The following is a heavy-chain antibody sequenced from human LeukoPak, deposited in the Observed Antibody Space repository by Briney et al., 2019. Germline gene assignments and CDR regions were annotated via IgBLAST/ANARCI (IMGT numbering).Heavy chain of an antibody. CDR3: VGAYDLRF. V-gene: IGHV3-30*03. Sequence: GGSLRLSCAASGFTFSIYAMNWVRQAPGKGLEWVTVISSDGSNEYYADSVKGRFTISRDNAENTLYLQMNSLRAEDTAVYYCVGAYDLRFWGQGALVTASS. J-gene: IGHJ4*02. CDR1: GFTFSIYA. CDR2: ISSDGSNE. D-gene: IGHD5-12*01.